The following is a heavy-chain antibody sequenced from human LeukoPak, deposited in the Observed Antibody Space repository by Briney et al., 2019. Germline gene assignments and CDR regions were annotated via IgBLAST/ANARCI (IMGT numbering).Heavy chain of an antibody. D-gene: IGHD6-13*01. J-gene: IGHJ4*02. V-gene: IGHV1-18*01. CDR1: GYTFTSYG. Sequence: AASVKVSCKASGYTFTSYGISWVRQAPGQGLEWMGWISVYNGKTNYAQKLQGRVTMTTDTSTTSAYMELRSLRSDDTAVYYCARDYSNSWYHYFDYWGQGTLVTVSS. CDR2: ISVYNGKT. CDR3: ARDYSNSWYHYFDY.